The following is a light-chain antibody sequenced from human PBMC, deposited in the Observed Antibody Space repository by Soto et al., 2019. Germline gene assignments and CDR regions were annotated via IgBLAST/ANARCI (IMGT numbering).Light chain of an antibody. CDR3: QQYKNWLALT. CDR1: QRLSSN. V-gene: IGKV3-15*01. J-gene: IGKJ4*01. Sequence: EIVMTQSPATLSVSPGERATLSCRASQRLSSNLAWYQQKPGQAPRLLIYGVSTRATGVPARFSGSGSGTEFTLTISSLHSEDSAVYYCQQYKNWLALTFGGGTKVDIK. CDR2: GVS.